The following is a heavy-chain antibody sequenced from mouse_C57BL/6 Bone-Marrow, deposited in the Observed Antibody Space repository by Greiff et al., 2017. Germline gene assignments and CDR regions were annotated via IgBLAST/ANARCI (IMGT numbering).Heavy chain of an antibody. CDR1: GYSFTDYN. Sequence: EVQLVESGPELVKPGASVKIPCKASGYSFTDYNMNWVKQSNGKSLEWIGVINPNYGTTSYTQTFKGQATLTVDQSSSPAYMPLHSLTSEDAAVYYSANSGTAEVLDYWGQGTTVTVSS. V-gene: IGHV1-39*01. D-gene: IGHD1-1*02. CDR3: ANSGTAEVLDY. CDR2: INPNYGTT. J-gene: IGHJ2*01.